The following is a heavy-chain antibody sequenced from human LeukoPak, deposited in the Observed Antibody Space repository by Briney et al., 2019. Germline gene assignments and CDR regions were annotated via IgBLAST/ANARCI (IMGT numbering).Heavy chain of an antibody. CDR2: ISSDGSEK. V-gene: IGHV3-30*03. J-gene: IGHJ4*02. CDR1: GFTFSSYG. CDR3: RAARKYVGYYFNY. D-gene: IGHD3-22*01. Sequence: WRSLRLSCAASGFTFSSYGMHWVRQSPGKGLEWVAVISSDGSEKYYADSVKGRFTISRDNSKDTLYLQMSSMSTEDTAVYYCRAARKYVGYYFNYWGQGTLVTVSS.